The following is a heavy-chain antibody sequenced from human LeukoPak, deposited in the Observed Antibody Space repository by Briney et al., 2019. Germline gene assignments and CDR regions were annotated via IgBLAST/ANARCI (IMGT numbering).Heavy chain of an antibody. Sequence: SVKVSCKASGGTFSSYAISWVRQAPGQGLEWMGRIIPILGIANYAQKFQGRVTITADKSTSTAYMELSSLRSEDTAVYYCAREADISTGYYPDYWGQGTLVTVPS. CDR1: GGTFSSYA. V-gene: IGHV1-69*04. CDR3: AREADISTGYYPDY. D-gene: IGHD3-9*01. CDR2: IIPILGIA. J-gene: IGHJ4*02.